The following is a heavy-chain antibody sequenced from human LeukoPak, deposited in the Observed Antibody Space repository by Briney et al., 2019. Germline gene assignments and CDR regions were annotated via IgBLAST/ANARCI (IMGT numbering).Heavy chain of an antibody. CDR1: GFTFSSYA. D-gene: IGHD2-15*01. V-gene: IGHV3-30-3*01. Sequence: GRSLRLSCAASGFTFSSYAMHWVRQAPGKGLEWVAVISYDGSNKHYADSVKGRFTISRDNSKNTLYLQMNSLRAEDTAVYYCARDVSDIVVVVAATLTYFQHWGQGTLVTVSS. CDR2: ISYDGSNK. CDR3: ARDVSDIVVVVAATLTYFQH. J-gene: IGHJ1*01.